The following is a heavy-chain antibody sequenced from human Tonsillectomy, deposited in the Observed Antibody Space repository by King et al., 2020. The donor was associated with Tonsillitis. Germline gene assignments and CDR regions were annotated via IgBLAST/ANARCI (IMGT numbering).Heavy chain of an antibody. Sequence: VQLVESGGGVVQPGRSLRLSCAASGFTFSSYGMHWVRQAPGKGLQWVAGISYDGSNKFYPDSVKGRITISRDNSKHTLYLHMNSLRAEDTAVYHCARDFSTKYTLDYWGQGTLVTVSS. CDR3: ARDFSTKYTLDY. D-gene: IGHD2-2*02. V-gene: IGHV3-33*05. J-gene: IGHJ4*02. CDR2: ISYDGSNK. CDR1: GFTFSSYG.